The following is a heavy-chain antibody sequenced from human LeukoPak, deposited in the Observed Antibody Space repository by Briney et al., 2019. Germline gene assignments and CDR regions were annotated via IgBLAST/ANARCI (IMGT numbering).Heavy chain of an antibody. V-gene: IGHV4-39*07. J-gene: IGHJ6*03. Sequence: SETLSLTCTVSGGSISSSSYYWGWIRQPPGEGLEWIGSINYSGSTYYNPSLKSRVTISVDRSKNQFSLKLSSVTAADTAVYYCARGYCSGGSCYSSYYYSYMDVWGKGTTVTVSS. CDR2: INYSGST. D-gene: IGHD2-15*01. CDR3: ARGYCSGGSCYSSYYYSYMDV. CDR1: GGSISSSSYY.